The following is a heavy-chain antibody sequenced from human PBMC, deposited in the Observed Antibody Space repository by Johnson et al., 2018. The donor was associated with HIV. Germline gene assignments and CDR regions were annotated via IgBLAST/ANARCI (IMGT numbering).Heavy chain of an antibody. D-gene: IGHD3-16*01. CDR3: AREESSPGGVAFDI. CDR2: ISGSGGST. CDR1: GFTFSSYA. Sequence: VHLVESGGGLVQPGGSLRLSCAASGFTFSSYAMSWVRQAPGKGLEWVSAISGSGGSTYYANSVRGRFIISRDNSKNTLYLQMGSLRAEDMAVYYCAREESSPGGVAFDIWGQGTMVTVSS. J-gene: IGHJ3*02. V-gene: IGHV3-23*04.